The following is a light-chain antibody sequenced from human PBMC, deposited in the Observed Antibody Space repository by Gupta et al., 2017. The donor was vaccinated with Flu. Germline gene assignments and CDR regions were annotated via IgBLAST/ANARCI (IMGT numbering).Light chain of an antibody. J-gene: IGLJ2*01. CDR1: DIGGNY. CDR2: NDR. V-gene: IGLV3-21*02. Sequence: SYLPTQPPSVSVVPGQTARIHCEGNDIGGNYVHWYHQKAGQAPVLVVYNDRARPSRIPQRFSGSNSGNTATLTISGVEAGDGAAYYWQVWKMNSDNHVLIGGGTKLTVL. CDR3: QVWKMNSDNHVL.